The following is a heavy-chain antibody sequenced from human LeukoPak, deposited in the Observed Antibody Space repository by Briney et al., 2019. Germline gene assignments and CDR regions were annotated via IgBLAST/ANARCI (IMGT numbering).Heavy chain of an antibody. V-gene: IGHV3-7*01. CDR1: GFTFSNSW. J-gene: IGHJ4*02. CDR3: SGSGSYSY. D-gene: IGHD3-10*01. Sequence: GGSLRLSCAASGFTFSNSWINWVRQALGKGLEWVANIKPDGSQTYYLDSVKGRFTVSRDNAKHSAYLQMNSLRAEDTAVYYCSGSGSYSYWDQGTLVTVSS. CDR2: IKPDGSQT.